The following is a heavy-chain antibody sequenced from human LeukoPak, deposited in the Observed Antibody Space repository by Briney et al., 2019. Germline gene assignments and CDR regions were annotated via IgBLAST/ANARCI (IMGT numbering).Heavy chain of an antibody. V-gene: IGHV4-39*01. CDR3: APQTGGATMRERYYYYYYMDV. Sequence: SETLSLTCAVYGGSFSGYYWGWIRQPPGKGLEWIGSIYYSGSTYYNPSLKSRVTISVDTSKNQFSLKLSSVTAADTAVYYCAPQTGGATMRERYYYYYYMDVWGKGTTVTASS. D-gene: IGHD1-26*01. CDR1: GGSFSGYY. J-gene: IGHJ6*03. CDR2: IYYSGST.